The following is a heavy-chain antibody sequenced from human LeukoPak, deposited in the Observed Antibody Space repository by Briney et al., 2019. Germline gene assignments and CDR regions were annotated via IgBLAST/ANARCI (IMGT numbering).Heavy chain of an antibody. J-gene: IGHJ4*02. CDR2: ISGSGGST. CDR3: AKAQGVYCSSTSCSPLAGDY. Sequence: PGGSLRLSCAASGLTFSSYAMSWVRQAPGKGLEWVSAISGSGGSTYYADSVKGRFIISRDNSKNTLYLQMNSLRAEDTAVYYCAKAQGVYCSSTSCSPLAGDYWGQGTLVTVSS. CDR1: GLTFSSYA. D-gene: IGHD2-2*01. V-gene: IGHV3-23*01.